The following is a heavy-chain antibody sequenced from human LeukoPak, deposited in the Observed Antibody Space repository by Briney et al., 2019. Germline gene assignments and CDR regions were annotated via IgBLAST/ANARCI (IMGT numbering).Heavy chain of an antibody. CDR1: GFTFSSYW. CDR2: INSDGSST. D-gene: IGHD2-21*02. V-gene: IGHV3-74*01. CDR3: AREVNCGGDCDYYYAMDV. J-gene: IGHJ6*02. Sequence: GGSLRLSCAASGFTFSSYWMHWVRQAPGKGLVWVSRINSDGSSTSYADSVKGRFTISRDNAKNTLYLQMNSLRAEDTAVYYCAREVNCGGDCDYYYAMDVWGQGTTVTVSS.